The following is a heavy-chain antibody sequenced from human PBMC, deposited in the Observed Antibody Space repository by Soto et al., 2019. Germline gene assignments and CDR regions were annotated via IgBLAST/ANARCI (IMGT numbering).Heavy chain of an antibody. CDR3: ARTPHGGYCSGGSCPRFDY. J-gene: IGHJ4*02. Sequence: PSETLSLTCTVSGGSISSGDYYWSWIRQPPGKGLEWIGYIYYRGSTYYNPSLKSRVTISVDTSKNQFSLKLSSVTAADTAVYYCARTPHGGYCSGGSCPRFDYWGQGTLVTVSS. CDR2: IYYRGST. V-gene: IGHV4-30-4*01. CDR1: GGSISSGDYY. D-gene: IGHD2-15*01.